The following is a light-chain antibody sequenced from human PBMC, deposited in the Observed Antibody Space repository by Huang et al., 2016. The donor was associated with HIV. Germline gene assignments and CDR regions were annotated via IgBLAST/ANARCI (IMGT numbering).Light chain of an antibody. CDR1: QSISSW. CDR3: QQYNSSPYT. Sequence: DIQMTQSPSTLSASVGDGVTITCRASQSISSWLAWYQQIPGKAPKLLIYKSSSLESEVPSRFSGSGSGTEFTLTISSLQPDDSATYYCQQYNSSPYTFGQGTKLEIK. CDR2: KSS. V-gene: IGKV1-5*03. J-gene: IGKJ2*01.